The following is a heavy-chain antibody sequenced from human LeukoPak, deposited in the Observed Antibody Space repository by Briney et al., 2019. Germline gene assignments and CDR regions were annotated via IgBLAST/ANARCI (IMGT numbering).Heavy chain of an antibody. CDR3: ARDTNWYPIDY. Sequence: GGSLRLSCAASGFTFSDHWMIWVRQAPGKGLEWVANIKQDGSEKNYVDSVKGRFTIFRDNAKNSLYLQMNSLRAEDTAVYHCARDTNWYPIDYWGQGTLVTVSS. V-gene: IGHV3-7*03. D-gene: IGHD1-1*01. CDR1: GFTFSDHW. CDR2: IKQDGSEK. J-gene: IGHJ4*02.